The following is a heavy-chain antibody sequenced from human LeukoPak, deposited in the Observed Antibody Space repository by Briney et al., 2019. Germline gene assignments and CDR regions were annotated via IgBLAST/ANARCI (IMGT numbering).Heavy chain of an antibody. CDR1: GYTLTGYY. Sequence: SVKVSCKPSGYTLTGYYMHWARQAPGQGIEWMGWINPNSGGTTYAQKFQGRVTMTRDTSISTAYMQLSRLRSDDTAVYDSTKGDVKYYKVEGLDPWGQGTRVTVSS. CDR2: INPNSGGT. CDR3: TKGDVKYYKVEGLDP. J-gene: IGHJ5*02. D-gene: IGHD2/OR15-2a*01. V-gene: IGHV1-2*02.